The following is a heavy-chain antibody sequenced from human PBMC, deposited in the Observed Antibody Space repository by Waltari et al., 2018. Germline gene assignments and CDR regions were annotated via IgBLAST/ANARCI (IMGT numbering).Heavy chain of an antibody. V-gene: IGHV4-38-2*01. CDR2: IYHSGST. CDR1: GSSISSGYY. Sequence: QVQLQESGPGLVKPSETLSLTCAVSGSSISSGYYWGWIRQPPGKGLEWIGSIYHSGSTYYNPSLKSRVTISVDTSKNQFSLKLSSVTAADTAVYYCARLLAPPAAVFDYWGQGTLVTVSS. J-gene: IGHJ4*02. CDR3: ARLLAPPAAVFDY. D-gene: IGHD3-10*01.